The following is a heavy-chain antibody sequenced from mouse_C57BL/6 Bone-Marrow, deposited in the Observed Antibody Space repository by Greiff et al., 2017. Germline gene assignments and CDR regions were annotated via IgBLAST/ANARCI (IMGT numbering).Heavy chain of an antibody. J-gene: IGHJ1*03. CDR3: ARKGRYDGYFYWYFDV. Sequence: EVKLVESGGGLVKPGGSLKLSCAASGFNFSDYGMHWVRQAPEKGLEWVAYISSGSSTIYYADTVQGRFTISRDNAKTTLFLQMTSLRSEDTAMYYCARKGRYDGYFYWYFDVWGTGTTVTVSS. CDR2: ISSGSSTI. V-gene: IGHV5-17*01. CDR1: GFNFSDYG. D-gene: IGHD2-3*01.